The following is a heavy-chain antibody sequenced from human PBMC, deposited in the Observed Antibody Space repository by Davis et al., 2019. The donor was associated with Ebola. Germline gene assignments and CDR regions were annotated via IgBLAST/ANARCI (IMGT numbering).Heavy chain of an antibody. CDR3: ARGLVVTR. D-gene: IGHD4-23*01. Sequence: GESLKISCTASGFTFGDYAMSWFRQAPGKGLEWVANIKQDGSEKYYVDSVKGRFTISRDNAKNSLYLQMNSLRAEDTAVYYCARGLVVTRGGQGTLVTVSS. J-gene: IGHJ4*02. CDR2: IKQDGSEK. V-gene: IGHV3-7*01. CDR1: GFTFGDYA.